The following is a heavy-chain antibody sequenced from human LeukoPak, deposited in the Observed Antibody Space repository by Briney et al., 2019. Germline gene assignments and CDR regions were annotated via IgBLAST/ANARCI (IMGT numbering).Heavy chain of an antibody. CDR1: GFTFSSYA. J-gene: IGHJ4*02. Sequence: PGGSLRLSCAASGFTFSSYAMSWVRQAPGKGLEWVSAISGSGGSTYYADSVKGRFTISRDNSKNTLYLQMNSLRAEDTAVYYCAKDDVLLYYYDSSGYYYWGQGTLVIVSS. CDR2: ISGSGGST. CDR3: AKDDVLLYYYDSSGYYY. V-gene: IGHV3-23*01. D-gene: IGHD3-22*01.